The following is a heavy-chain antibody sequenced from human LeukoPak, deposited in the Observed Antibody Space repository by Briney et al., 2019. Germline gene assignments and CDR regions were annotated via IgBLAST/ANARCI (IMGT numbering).Heavy chain of an antibody. D-gene: IGHD3-16*01. J-gene: IGHJ3*01. CDR1: GGSISGTYY. CDR2: IYYTGTT. CDR3: ARRWVYDKRAFDA. V-gene: IGHV4-59*08. Sequence: SETLSLTCTVSGGSISGTYYWSWIRQPPGKGLEWISYIYYTGTTDSNPSLKSRVTISLDTSKNQFSLNLSSVTAADTAVYYCARRWVYDKRAFDAWGQGTMVTASS.